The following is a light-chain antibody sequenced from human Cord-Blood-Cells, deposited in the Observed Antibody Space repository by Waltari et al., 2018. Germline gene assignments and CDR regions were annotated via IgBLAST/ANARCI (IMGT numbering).Light chain of an antibody. V-gene: IGLV2-23*01. Sequence: QSALTPPASVSGPPGQSYTISCPGTSSDVGSSNLVSWYQQHPGKAPKLMIYEGSKRPSGVSNRFSGSKSGNTASLTISGLQAEDEADYYCCSYAGSSTYVFGTGTKVTVL. CDR1: SSDVGSSNL. CDR3: CSYAGSSTYV. J-gene: IGLJ1*01. CDR2: EGS.